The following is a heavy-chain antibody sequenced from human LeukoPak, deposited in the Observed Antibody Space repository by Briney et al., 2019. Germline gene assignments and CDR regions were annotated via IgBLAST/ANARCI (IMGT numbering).Heavy chain of an antibody. CDR3: ARGSAGIVESLGY. Sequence: GASVTVSCKTSGNTLTDYYIHWVRQAPGQGLEGMGWINHNSGGTIYAQKFQGRVTMTRDTSISSSYMELSRLRLDDTAMYYCARGSAGIVESLGYWGQGTLVTVSS. V-gene: IGHV1-2*02. CDR2: INHNSGGT. CDR1: GNTLTDYY. D-gene: IGHD5-24*01. J-gene: IGHJ4*02.